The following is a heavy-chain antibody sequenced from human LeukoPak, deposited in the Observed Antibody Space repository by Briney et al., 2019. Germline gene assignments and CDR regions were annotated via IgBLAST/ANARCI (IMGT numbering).Heavy chain of an antibody. V-gene: IGHV3-53*01. CDR3: ARAIAVAGPYYFDY. J-gene: IGHJ4*02. D-gene: IGHD6-19*01. Sequence: GGSLKLSCAASGFTVSSNYMSWVRQAPGKGLEWVSVIYSGGSTYYADSVKGRFTISRDNAKNSLSLQMNSLRAEDTAVYYCARAIAVAGPYYFDYWGQGTLVTVSS. CDR2: IYSGGST. CDR1: GFTVSSNY.